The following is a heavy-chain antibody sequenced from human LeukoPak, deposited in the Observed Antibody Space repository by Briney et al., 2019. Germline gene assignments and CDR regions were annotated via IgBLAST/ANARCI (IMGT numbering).Heavy chain of an antibody. CDR2: ISAYNGNT. CDR3: ARGGESGWYGLFDY. V-gene: IGHV1-18*01. J-gene: IGHJ4*02. Sequence: ASVKVSCKASGYTFTSFAINWVRQAPGQGLEWMGWISAYNGNTNYEQKFQGRVTMTTDTSTSTAYVELRSLRSDDTAVYYCARGGESGWYGLFDYWGQGALVTVSS. D-gene: IGHD6-19*01. CDR1: GYTFTSFA.